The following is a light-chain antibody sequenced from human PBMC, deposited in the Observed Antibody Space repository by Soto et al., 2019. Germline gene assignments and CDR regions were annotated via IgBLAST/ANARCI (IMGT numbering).Light chain of an antibody. J-gene: IGLJ1*01. CDR1: RSDVAAYNY. CDR3: SLFTGRFTYV. CDR2: EVT. V-gene: IGLV2-14*01. Sequence: QSALTQPASVSGDPGQSIAISCNGTRSDVAAYNYVSWYQQHPGKAPKLMICEVTNRPSGVSDRSSGSKSGNTASLTISGLQAEDEADYYCSLFTGRFTYVFGTGTKVTVL.